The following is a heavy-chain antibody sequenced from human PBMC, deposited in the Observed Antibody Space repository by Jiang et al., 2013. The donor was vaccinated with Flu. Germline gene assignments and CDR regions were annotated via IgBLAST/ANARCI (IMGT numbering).Heavy chain of an antibody. D-gene: IGHD2-2*01. V-gene: IGHV3-30*18. J-gene: IGHJ5*02. CDR3: AKGVVPAAIDTRFDP. CDR1: GFTFSSYG. CDR2: ISNDGGDE. Sequence: QLLESGGGVVQPGRSLRLSCAASGFTFSSYGMHWVRQAPGKGLEWVSVISNDGGDEYYADSVKGRFTISRDNSKNTLYLQMNSLRAEDTAFYYCAKGVVPAAIDTRFDPWGQGTLVTVSS.